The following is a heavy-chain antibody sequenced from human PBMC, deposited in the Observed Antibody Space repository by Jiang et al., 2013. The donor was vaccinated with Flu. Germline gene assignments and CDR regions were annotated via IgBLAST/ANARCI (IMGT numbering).Heavy chain of an antibody. D-gene: IGHD3-22*01. CDR2: INPNSGGT. J-gene: IGHJ4*02. Sequence: GAEVKKPGASVKVSCKASGYTFTGYYMHWVRQAPGQGLEWMGWINPNSGGTNYAQKFQGWVTMTRDTSISTAYMELSRLRSDDTAVYYCARAPRSDYYDSSGYPLGPFDYWGQGTLVTVSS. CDR3: ARAPRSDYYDSSGYPLGPFDY. V-gene: IGHV1-2*04. CDR1: GYTFTGYY.